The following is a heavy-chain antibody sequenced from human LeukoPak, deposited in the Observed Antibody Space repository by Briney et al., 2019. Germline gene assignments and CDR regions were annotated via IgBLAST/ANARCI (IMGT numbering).Heavy chain of an antibody. CDR3: AKDAASKVGATNPFWY. CDR2: ISGSGGST. D-gene: IGHD1-26*01. CDR1: GITFSSYA. J-gene: IGHJ4*02. Sequence: EGSLRLSCAASGITFSSYAVSWVRQAPGKGLEWVSAISGSGGSTYYADSVKGRFTISRDNSKNTLYLQMNSLRAEDTAVYYCAKDAASKVGATNPFWYWGQGTLVTVSS. V-gene: IGHV3-23*01.